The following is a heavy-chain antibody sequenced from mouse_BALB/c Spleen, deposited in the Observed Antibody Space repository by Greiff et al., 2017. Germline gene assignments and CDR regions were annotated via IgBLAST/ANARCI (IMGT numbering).Heavy chain of an antibody. CDR3: TRPALLRPFDY. J-gene: IGHJ2*01. CDR1: GFTFSNYW. CDR2: IRLKSNNYAT. D-gene: IGHD1-2*01. V-gene: IGHV6-6*02. Sequence: EVMLVESGGGLVQPGGSMKLSCVASGFTFSNYWMNWVRQSPEKGLEWVAEIRLKSNNYATHYAESVKGRFTISRDDSKSSVYLQMNNLRAEDTGIYYCTRPALLRPFDYWGQGTTLTVSS.